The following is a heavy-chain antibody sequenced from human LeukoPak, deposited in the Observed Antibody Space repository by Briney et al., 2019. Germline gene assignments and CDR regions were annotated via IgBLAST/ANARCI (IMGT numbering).Heavy chain of an antibody. V-gene: IGHV4-4*02. CDR3: AEVRGAFDI. Sequence: PSENPFPTPAVSGGSISSSNWWGWVRQPPRKGLEWIGEIYHSGSTNYNPSLKSRVTISVDKSKNQFSLKLSSVTAADTAVYYCAEVRGAFDIWGQGTMVTVSS. J-gene: IGHJ3*02. CDR1: GGSISSSNW. CDR2: IYHSGST. D-gene: IGHD3-10*01.